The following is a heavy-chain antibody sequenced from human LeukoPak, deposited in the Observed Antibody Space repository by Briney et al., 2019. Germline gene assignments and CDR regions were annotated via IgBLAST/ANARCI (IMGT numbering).Heavy chain of an antibody. CDR1: GFTFGDYA. CDR3: ARDRYTSGWYDLEY. J-gene: IGHJ4*02. V-gene: IGHV3-9*01. CDR2: ISWNSGSI. Sequence: GGSLGLSCAASGFTFGDYAMQWVRQAPGKGLEWVSGISWNSGSIGYADSVKGRFTISRDNAKNSLYLQMNSLRAEDTALYYCARDRYTSGWYDLEYWGQGTLVTVSS. D-gene: IGHD6-19*01.